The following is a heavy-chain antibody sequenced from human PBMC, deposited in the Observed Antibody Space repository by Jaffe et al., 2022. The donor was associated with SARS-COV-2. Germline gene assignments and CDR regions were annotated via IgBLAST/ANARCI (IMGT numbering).Heavy chain of an antibody. Sequence: QVQLQESGPGLVKPSETLSLTCTVSGYSISSGYYWGWIRQPPGKGLEWIGSIYRNGNTYYNPSLKSRLTISVDTSNNQFSLKLSSVTAADTAVYYCAREYGSRRGLDVWGKGATVTVSS. D-gene: IGHD3-10*01. CDR1: GYSISSGYY. J-gene: IGHJ6*04. CDR2: IYRNGNT. CDR3: AREYGSRRGLDV. V-gene: IGHV4-38-2*02.